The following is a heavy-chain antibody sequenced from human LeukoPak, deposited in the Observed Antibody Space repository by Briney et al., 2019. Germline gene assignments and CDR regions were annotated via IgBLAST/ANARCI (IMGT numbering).Heavy chain of an antibody. D-gene: IGHD4-17*01. CDR3: AREGADDHGRLLWFDP. J-gene: IGHJ5*02. Sequence: ASVKVSCKASGYIFTSYYMHWVRQAPGQGLEWMGIVNPSGGSTSYAQKFQGRVTMTRDMSTSTVYMELSSLRSEDTAIYYCAREGADDHGRLLWFDPWGQGTLVTVSS. V-gene: IGHV1-46*01. CDR1: GYIFTSYY. CDR2: VNPSGGST.